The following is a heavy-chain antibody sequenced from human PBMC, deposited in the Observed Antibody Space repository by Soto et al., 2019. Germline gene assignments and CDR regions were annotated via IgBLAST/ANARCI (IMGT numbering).Heavy chain of an antibody. D-gene: IGHD4-17*01. V-gene: IGHV3-23*01. Sequence: PGGSLRLSCAASGFTVTNCAMCWVRQAPGKGLEWVSAITGGGGRTFYTDSVKGRFTISRDNSKNTVYLQMSSLRAADTAVYYCAKERTTSPSSWPYHYGMDVWGHGTTVTVSS. CDR3: AKERTTSPSSWPYHYGMDV. CDR1: GFTVTNCA. CDR2: ITGGGGRT. J-gene: IGHJ6*02.